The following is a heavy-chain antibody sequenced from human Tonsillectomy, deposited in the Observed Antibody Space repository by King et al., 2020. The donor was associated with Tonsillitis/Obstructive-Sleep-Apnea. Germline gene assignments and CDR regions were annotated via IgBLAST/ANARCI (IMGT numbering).Heavy chain of an antibody. CDR1: GFTFGDYA. V-gene: IGHV3-9*01. CDR2: ISWNSDNI. J-gene: IGHJ4*02. CDR3: AKGGCSTTSCYNCGY. D-gene: IGHD2-2*02. Sequence: QLVQSGGGLVQSGRSLRLSCAASGFTFGDYAMHWVRHAPGKGLEWVSSISWNSDNIGYANSVKGRFTISRDNAKNSLYLQMNSLTAEDTAFYYCAKGGCSTTSCYNCGYCGQGTLVTVSS.